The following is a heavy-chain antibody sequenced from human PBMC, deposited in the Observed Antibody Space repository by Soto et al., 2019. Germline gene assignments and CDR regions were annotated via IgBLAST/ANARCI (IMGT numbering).Heavy chain of an antibody. D-gene: IGHD1-1*01. Sequence: GGSLRLSCAASGFTFSSYWMNWVRKAPGRGLEWVANIKQDGGEKNYVDSVKGRFTISRDNAKNSLYLQMNSLRVEDTAVYYCARDYRYPFDYWGQGTLVTVSS. CDR2: IKQDGGEK. CDR1: GFTFSSYW. CDR3: ARDYRYPFDY. J-gene: IGHJ4*02. V-gene: IGHV3-7*01.